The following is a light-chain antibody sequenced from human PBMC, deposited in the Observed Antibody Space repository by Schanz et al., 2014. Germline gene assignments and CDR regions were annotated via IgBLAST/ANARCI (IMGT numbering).Light chain of an antibody. CDR3: QQRSNWPPLT. CDR2: GAS. V-gene: IGKV3D-20*02. CDR1: QTVSSSY. J-gene: IGKJ4*01. Sequence: ETVLTQSPGALSLSPGERATLSCRASQTVSSSYLAWYQQKPGQAPRLLIYGASNRATGIPDRFSGSGSGTDFTLSISSLEPEDFAVYYCQQRSNWPPLTFGGGTKVEIK.